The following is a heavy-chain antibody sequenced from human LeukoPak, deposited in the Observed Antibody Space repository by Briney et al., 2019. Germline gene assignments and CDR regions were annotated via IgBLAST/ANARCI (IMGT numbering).Heavy chain of an antibody. CDR2: INHSGST. CDR1: GGSFSGYY. J-gene: IGHJ2*01. CDR3: ARVDCSSTSCYTNSRKQRYFDL. V-gene: IGHV4-34*01. Sequence: PSATLSLTCAVYGGSFSGYYWSWIRQPPGKGLEWIGEINHSGSTNYNPSLESRVTITVDTSKNQFSLKLSSVTAADTAVYYCARVDCSSTSCYTNSRKQRYFDLWGRGTLVTVSS. D-gene: IGHD2-2*02.